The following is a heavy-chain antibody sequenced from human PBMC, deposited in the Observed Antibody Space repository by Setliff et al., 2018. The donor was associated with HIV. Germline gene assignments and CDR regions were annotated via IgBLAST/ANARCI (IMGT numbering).Heavy chain of an antibody. CDR3: ARDYLHVFDI. J-gene: IGHJ3*02. Sequence: GPSVKVSCKASGYTFTDYYIHWVRQAPGQGLEWMGWINSASGGTNYAQNFQGRVTVTRDTSINTAYVELNSLKSDDTAVYYCARDYLHVFDIWGQGTMVTVSS. CDR1: GYTFTDYY. V-gene: IGHV1-2*02. CDR2: INSASGGT.